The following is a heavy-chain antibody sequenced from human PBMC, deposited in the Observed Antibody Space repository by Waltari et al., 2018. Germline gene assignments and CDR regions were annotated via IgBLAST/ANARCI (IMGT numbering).Heavy chain of an antibody. D-gene: IGHD3-10*01. CDR2: IYWEDDK. CDR1: GVSLSTSGVG. Sequence: QITLKESGPTLVKPTQTLTLTCTFSGVSLSTSGVGVGWIRQPPGKALEWLTLIYWEDDKRYSPSLKSRLTITKDTSKNQVVLTMTTMDPVDTATYYCAHRQISMEAFDIWGQGTKVTVSS. V-gene: IGHV2-5*02. CDR3: AHRQISMEAFDI. J-gene: IGHJ3*02.